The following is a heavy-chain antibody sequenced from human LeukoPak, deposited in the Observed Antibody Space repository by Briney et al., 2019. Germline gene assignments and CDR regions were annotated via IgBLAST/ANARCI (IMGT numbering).Heavy chain of an antibody. CDR3: AQDQSPWLNDAFDI. V-gene: IGHV3-48*01. CDR2: ISSSSSTI. CDR1: GFTFSSYS. Sequence: PGGSLRLSCAACGFTFSSYSMIWVRQAPGEGLEWVAYISSSSSTIYYADSVKGRFTISRDNAKNSLYLQMSSLRAEDTALYYCAQDQSPWLNDAFDIWGQGTMVTVSS. J-gene: IGHJ3*02. D-gene: IGHD3-9*01.